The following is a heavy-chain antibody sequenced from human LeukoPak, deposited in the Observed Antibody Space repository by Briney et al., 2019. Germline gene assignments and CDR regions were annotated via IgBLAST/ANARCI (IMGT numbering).Heavy chain of an antibody. CDR3: ARHTSYYDFWSGFDY. J-gene: IGHJ4*02. Sequence: PSETLSLTCTVSGGSISGYYWSWIRQPPGKGLEWIGYIYYSGSTNYNPSLKSRVTISVDTSKNQFSLKLSSVTAADTAVYYCARHTSYYDFWSGFDYWGQGTLVTVSS. D-gene: IGHD3-3*01. CDR1: GGSISGYY. CDR2: IYYSGST. V-gene: IGHV4-59*08.